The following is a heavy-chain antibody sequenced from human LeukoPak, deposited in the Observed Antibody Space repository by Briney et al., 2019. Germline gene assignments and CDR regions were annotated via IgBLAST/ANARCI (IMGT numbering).Heavy chain of an antibody. V-gene: IGHV4-59*01. J-gene: IGHJ5*02. CDR2: IYYSGST. CDR1: GGSISSYY. CDR3: ARGSTYCSGGSCYSDWFDP. D-gene: IGHD2-15*01. Sequence: SETLSLTCTVSGGSISSYYWSWIRQPPGKGLDWIGYIYYSGSTNYNPSLKSRVTISVDTSKNQFSLKLSSVTASDTAVYYCARGSTYCSGGSCYSDWFDPWGQGTPVTVSS.